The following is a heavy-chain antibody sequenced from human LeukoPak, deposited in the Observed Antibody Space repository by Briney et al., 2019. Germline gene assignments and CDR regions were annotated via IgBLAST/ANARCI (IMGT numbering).Heavy chain of an antibody. V-gene: IGHV3-30-3*01. CDR1: GFTFSSYA. CDR2: ISYDGSNK. Sequence: HTGGSLRLSCAASGFTFSSYAMHWVRQAPGKGLEWVAVISYDGSNKYYADSVKGRFTISRDNSKNTLYLQMNSLRAEDTAVYYWAREDQGVLLDYWGQGTLVTVSS. CDR3: AREDQGVLLDY. J-gene: IGHJ4*02. D-gene: IGHD3-10*01.